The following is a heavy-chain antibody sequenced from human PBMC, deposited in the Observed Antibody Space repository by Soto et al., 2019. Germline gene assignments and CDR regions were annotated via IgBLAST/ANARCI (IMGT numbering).Heavy chain of an antibody. CDR3: ARDPSSSGRSGHDF. V-gene: IGHV1-18*01. J-gene: IGHJ4*02. Sequence: HVQLVQSGTEVKKPGASVKVSCTASGYTFINYNIAWVRQAPGQGLEWRGWMNLFNDVTNFAQEFQDRVNLNTNKSTSTAYMELSSLGPDDTAVYFCARDPSSSGRSGHDFWGQGTLVTVSS. CDR2: MNLFNDVT. D-gene: IGHD3-10*01. CDR1: GYTFINYN.